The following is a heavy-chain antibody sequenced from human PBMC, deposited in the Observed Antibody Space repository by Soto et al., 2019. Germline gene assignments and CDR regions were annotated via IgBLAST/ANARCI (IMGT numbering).Heavy chain of an antibody. V-gene: IGHV4-30-4*01. CDR1: GASIYNGGYF. CDR2: IHNSGSP. J-gene: IGHJ4*02. CDR3: ARGSTTETVDS. Sequence: QVQLQESGPGLVRPSQTLSLTCSVSGASIYNGGYFWSWIRQSPGKGLEWIGQIHNSGSPYNNPSLKSRVTISADTSMNQFSLALTSVTAADTAMYYCARGSTTETVDSWGQGILVTVSS.